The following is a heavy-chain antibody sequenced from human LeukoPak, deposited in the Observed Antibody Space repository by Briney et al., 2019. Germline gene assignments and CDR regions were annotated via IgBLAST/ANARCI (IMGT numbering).Heavy chain of an antibody. Sequence: GGSLRLSCAASGFTFSTYWMSWVRQAPGKGLELVANIKQDGSEKYYVDSVKGRFTISRDNAKNPLYLQVNSLRAEDTAVYYCARNQRRLDYWGQGTLVTVSS. CDR3: ARNQRRLDY. J-gene: IGHJ4*02. D-gene: IGHD1-14*01. CDR1: GFTFSTYW. CDR2: IKQDGSEK. V-gene: IGHV3-7*01.